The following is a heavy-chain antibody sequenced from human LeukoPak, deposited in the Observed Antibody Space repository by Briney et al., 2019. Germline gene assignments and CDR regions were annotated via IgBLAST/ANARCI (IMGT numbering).Heavy chain of an antibody. V-gene: IGHV3-23*01. CDR2: ISGSGGST. CDR1: GFTFSSYA. D-gene: IGHD5-12*01. CDR3: AKDRRFGGYDTKYNWFDP. J-gene: IGHJ5*02. Sequence: GGSLRLSCAASGFTFSSYAMSWVRQAPGKGLEWVSAISGSGGSTYYADSVKGRFTISRDNSKNTLYLQMNSLRVEDTAVYYCAKDRRFGGYDTKYNWFDPWGQGTLVTVSS.